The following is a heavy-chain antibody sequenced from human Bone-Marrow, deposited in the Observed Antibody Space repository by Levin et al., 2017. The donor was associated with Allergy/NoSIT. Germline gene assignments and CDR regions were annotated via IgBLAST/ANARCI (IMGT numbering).Heavy chain of an antibody. V-gene: IGHV4-59*01. D-gene: IGHD1-1*01. CDR2: IYYSGST. CDR3: ARGQRLTGGLNWFDP. J-gene: IGHJ5*02. CDR1: GDASSSYY. Sequence: SQTLSLTCTVSGDASSSYYWNWIRQSPGKGLEWIGYIYYSGSTKYIPSLKSRVTISQDMSKNQFSLRLSSVTAADTAVYYCARGQRLTGGLNWFDPWGQGTLVNVSS.